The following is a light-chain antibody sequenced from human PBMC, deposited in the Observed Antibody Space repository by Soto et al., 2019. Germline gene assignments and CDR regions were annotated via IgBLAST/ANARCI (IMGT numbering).Light chain of an antibody. CDR1: QSVSSSY. CDR2: GAS. Sequence: EIVLTQSPGTLSLSPGERATLSCRASQSVSSSYLAWYQQKPGQAPRLLIYGASSRATGIPDRFSGSGSGTDFTLTISRLEPEDFAVYYWQQYGSSQGTFGEGTKLEIK. CDR3: QQYGSSQGT. J-gene: IGKJ2*01. V-gene: IGKV3-20*01.